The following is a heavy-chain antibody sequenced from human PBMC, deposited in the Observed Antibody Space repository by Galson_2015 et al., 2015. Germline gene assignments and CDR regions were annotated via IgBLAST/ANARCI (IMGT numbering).Heavy chain of an antibody. CDR2: IIPIFGTA. J-gene: IGHJ4*02. V-gene: IGHV1-69*13. Sequence: SVKVSCKASGGTFSSYAISWVRQAPEQGLEWMGGIIPIFGTANYAQKFQGRVTITADESTSTAYMELSSLRSEDTAVYYCARENVPGYYYDSSGGGGYFDYWGQGTLVTVSS. D-gene: IGHD3-22*01. CDR1: GGTFSSYA. CDR3: ARENVPGYYYDSSGGGGYFDY.